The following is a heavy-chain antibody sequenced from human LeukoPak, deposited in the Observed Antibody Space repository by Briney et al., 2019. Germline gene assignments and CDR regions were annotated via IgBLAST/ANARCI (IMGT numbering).Heavy chain of an antibody. V-gene: IGHV3-33*08. CDR1: AFTFTNYD. CDR3: ARPLVGDALDY. CDR2: IWYDGSNE. D-gene: IGHD1-26*01. Sequence: GGSLRLSCAASAFTFTNYDMSWVRQAPGKGLEWVAVIWYDGSNEYYADSVKGRFTIFRDNSKNTLHLQMNSLRAEDTAVYYCARPLVGDALDYWGQGTLVTVSS. J-gene: IGHJ4*02.